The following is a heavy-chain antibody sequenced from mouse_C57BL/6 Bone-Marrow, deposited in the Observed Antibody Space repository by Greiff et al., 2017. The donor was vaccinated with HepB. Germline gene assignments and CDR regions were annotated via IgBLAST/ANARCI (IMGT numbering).Heavy chain of an antibody. J-gene: IGHJ4*01. CDR3: ARHPPGGMDY. Sequence: DVQLVESGGGLVKPGGSLKLSCAASGFTFSSYTMSWVRQTPEKRLEWVATISGGGGNTYYPDSVKGRFTISRDNAKNTLYLQMSSLRSEDTALYYCARHPPGGMDYWGQGTSVTVSS. CDR2: ISGGGGNT. CDR1: GFTFSSYT. V-gene: IGHV5-9*01.